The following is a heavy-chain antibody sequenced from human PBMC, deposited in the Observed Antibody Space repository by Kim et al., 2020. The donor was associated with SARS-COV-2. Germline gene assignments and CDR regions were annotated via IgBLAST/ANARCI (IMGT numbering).Heavy chain of an antibody. CDR1: GGSISSYY. J-gene: IGHJ6*02. Sequence: SETLSLTCTVSGGSISSYYWSWIRQPAGKGLEWIGRIYTSGSTNYNPSLKSRVTMSVDTSKNQFSLKLGSVTAADTAVYYCARHGGAAAAPNYYYYVMDVWGQGTSVTVSS. V-gene: IGHV4-4*07. CDR2: IYTSGST. D-gene: IGHD6-13*01. CDR3: ARHGGAAAAPNYYYYVMDV.